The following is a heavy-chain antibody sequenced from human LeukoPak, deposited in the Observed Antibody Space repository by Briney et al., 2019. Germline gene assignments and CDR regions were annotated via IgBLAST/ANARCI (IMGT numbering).Heavy chain of an antibody. D-gene: IGHD6-6*01. J-gene: IGHJ4*02. CDR1: GGSISSYY. V-gene: IGHV4-59*08. CDR2: IYCSGST. CDR3: ARSEYSSSSGHFDY. Sequence: PSETLSLTCTVSGGSISSYYWSWIRQPPGKGLEWIGYIYCSGSTDYNPSLKSRVTISVDTSKNQFSLKLSSVTAADTAVYYCARSEYSSSSGHFDYWGQGTLVTVSS.